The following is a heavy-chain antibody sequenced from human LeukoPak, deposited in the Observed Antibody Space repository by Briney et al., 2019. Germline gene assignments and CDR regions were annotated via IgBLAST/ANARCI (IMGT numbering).Heavy chain of an antibody. D-gene: IGHD3-3*01. Sequence: PSETLSLTCAVYGGSISSSSYYWGWIRQPPGKGLEWIGSIYYSGSTYYNPSLKSRVTISVDTSKNQFSLKLSSVTAADTAVYYCARERGTPYDSHFREAFMDVWGKGTTVTVSS. CDR3: ARERGTPYDSHFREAFMDV. V-gene: IGHV4-39*07. CDR2: IYYSGST. CDR1: GGSISSSSYY. J-gene: IGHJ6*03.